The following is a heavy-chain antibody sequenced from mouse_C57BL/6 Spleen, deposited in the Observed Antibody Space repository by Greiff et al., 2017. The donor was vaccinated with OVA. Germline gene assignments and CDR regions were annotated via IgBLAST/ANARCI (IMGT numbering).Heavy chain of an antibody. CDR2: IYPRSGNT. V-gene: IGHV1-81*01. D-gene: IGHD4-1*01. Sequence: VKLMESGAELARPGASVKLSCKASGYTFTSYGISWVKQRTGQGLEWIGEIYPRSGNTYYNEKFKGKATLTADKSSSTAYMELRSLTSEDSAVFFCARTETGTEDYWGQGTTLTVSS. CDR1: GYTFTSYG. CDR3: ARTETGTEDY. J-gene: IGHJ2*01.